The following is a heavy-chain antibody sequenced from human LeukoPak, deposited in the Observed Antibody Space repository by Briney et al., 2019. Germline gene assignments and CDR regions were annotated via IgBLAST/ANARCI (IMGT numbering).Heavy chain of an antibody. V-gene: IGHV4-59*01. CDR3: ARLAVAGFFDY. CDR2: IYYSGST. Sequence: PSETLSLTCAVSGGSISTYYWSWIRQPPGKRLEWIGYIYYSGSTNYNPSLKSRVTISVDTSKNQFSLKLSSVTAADTAVYYCARLAVAGFFDYWGQGTLVTVSS. D-gene: IGHD6-19*01. J-gene: IGHJ4*02. CDR1: GGSISTYY.